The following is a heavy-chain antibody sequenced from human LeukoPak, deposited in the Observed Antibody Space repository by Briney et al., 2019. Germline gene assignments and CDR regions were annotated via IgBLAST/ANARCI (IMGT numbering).Heavy chain of an antibody. Sequence: PSETLSLTCTVSGGSISSWYWSWIRQPAGKGLEWIGEINHCGSTNYNPSLKSRVTISVDTSKNQFSLKLSSVTAADTAVYYCATNEWSGYYFEYWGQGTLVPVSS. J-gene: IGHJ4*02. D-gene: IGHD3-3*01. CDR3: ATNEWSGYYFEY. CDR1: GGSISSWY. V-gene: IGHV4-34*01. CDR2: INHCGST.